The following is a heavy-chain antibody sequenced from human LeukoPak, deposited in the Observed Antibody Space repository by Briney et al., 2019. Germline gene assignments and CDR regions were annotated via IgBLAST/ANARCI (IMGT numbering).Heavy chain of an antibody. CDR2: ISGSGGST. D-gene: IGHD6-13*01. V-gene: IGHV3-23*01. CDR3: AREGSSSTWYRGDAFDI. CDR1: GFTFSSYA. Sequence: GGSLRLSCAASGFTFSSYAMSWVRQAPGKGLEWVSAISGSGGSTYYADSLKGRFTISRDNAKNSLYLQMNSLRAEDTAVYYCAREGSSSTWYRGDAFDIWGQGTMVTVSS. J-gene: IGHJ3*02.